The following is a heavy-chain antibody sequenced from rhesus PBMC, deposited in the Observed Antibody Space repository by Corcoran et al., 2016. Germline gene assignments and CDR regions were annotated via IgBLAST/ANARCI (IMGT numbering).Heavy chain of an antibody. D-gene: IGHD3-9*01. Sequence: QVQLQESGPGLVKPSETLSLHCAVSGGSFRSYWRNWIRQPPGKGLAWIGEINGYSGSTNYNPSLQSRVTISMDVSKNQFSLRLTSVTAADTAVYYCTSPVRYRFDVWGPGVLVSVSS. V-gene: IGHV4-80*01. CDR1: GGSFRSYW. CDR3: TSPVRYRFDV. CDR2: INGYSGST. J-gene: IGHJ5-1*01.